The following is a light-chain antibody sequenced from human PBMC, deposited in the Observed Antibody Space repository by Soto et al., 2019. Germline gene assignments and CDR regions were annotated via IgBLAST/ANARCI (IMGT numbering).Light chain of an antibody. CDR2: GAS. CDR1: QSVSSSY. CDR3: QQYGSSLIT. J-gene: IGKJ5*01. Sequence: EIALTQSPGTLSLSPGERATLSCRASQSVSSSYLAWYQQKPGQAPRLLIYGASSRATGIPDRFSGSGSGTDFTLTISRLEPEDIAVYYCQQYGSSLITFGQGTRLEIK. V-gene: IGKV3-20*01.